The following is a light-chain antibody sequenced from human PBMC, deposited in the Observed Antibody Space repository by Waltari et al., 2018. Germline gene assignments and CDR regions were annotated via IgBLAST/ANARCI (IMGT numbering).Light chain of an antibody. Sequence: IVMTQSPLSLSVTPGESASISCRSSRSLLHSNEQNYLEWYFQKPGQSPQLLLYLGSNRASGVPDRFSGSGSGTDFTQQISRVEAEDVGIYFCMQALQTPWTFGQGTKVEI. CDR3: MQALQTPWT. CDR1: RSLLHSNEQNY. J-gene: IGKJ1*01. V-gene: IGKV2-28*01. CDR2: LGS.